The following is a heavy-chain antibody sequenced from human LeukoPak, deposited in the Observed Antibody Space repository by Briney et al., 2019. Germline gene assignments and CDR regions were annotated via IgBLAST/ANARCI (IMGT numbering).Heavy chain of an antibody. V-gene: IGHV4-4*09. J-gene: IGHJ6*03. CDR2: IYTSGST. Sequence: SETLSLTCTVSGGSISSYYWSWIRQPPGKGLEWIGYIYTSGSTNYNPSLKSRVTISVDTSKNQFSLKLSSVTAADTVVYYCARHMYYYYMDVWGKGTTVTVSS. CDR3: ARHMYYYYMDV. CDR1: GGSISSYY.